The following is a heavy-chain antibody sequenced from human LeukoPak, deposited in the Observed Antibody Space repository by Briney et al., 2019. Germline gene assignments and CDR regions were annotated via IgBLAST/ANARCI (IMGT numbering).Heavy chain of an antibody. D-gene: IGHD3-22*01. CDR1: GGSISSYY. V-gene: IGHV4-59*01. J-gene: IGHJ4*02. Sequence: SETLSPTCTVSGGSISSYYWSWIRQPPGKGLEWIGYIYYSGSTNYNPSLKSRVTISVDTSKNQFSLKLSSVTAADTAVYYCARSGQNYDSSGLPLDYWGQGTLVTVSS. CDR2: IYYSGST. CDR3: ARSGQNYDSSGLPLDY.